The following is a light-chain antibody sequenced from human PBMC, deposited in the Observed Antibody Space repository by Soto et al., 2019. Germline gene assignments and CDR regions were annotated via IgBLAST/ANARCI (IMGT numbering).Light chain of an antibody. J-gene: IGKJ5*01. CDR2: GAS. Sequence: EIVMTQSPATLSVSPGERATLCCRASQSVSSNLAWYRQKPGQAPSLLIFGASTRAPGIPGRFSGSGSGTDFTLTISSLQSEDFAVYHCQHYNNWPITFGQGTRLEI. V-gene: IGKV3-15*01. CDR1: QSVSSN. CDR3: QHYNNWPIT.